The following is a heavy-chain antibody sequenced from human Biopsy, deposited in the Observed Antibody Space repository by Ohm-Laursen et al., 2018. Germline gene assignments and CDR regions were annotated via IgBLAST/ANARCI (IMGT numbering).Heavy chain of an antibody. V-gene: IGHV3-9*01. CDR1: GFTFDDYA. J-gene: IGHJ2*01. CDR2: ISWNSGSI. D-gene: IGHD3-10*01. CDR3: ANSGGSGSYSHL. Sequence: SLRLSCAASGFTFDDYAMHWVRHVPGTRLAWVSGISWNSGSIGYADSVKGRFTISRDNAKNSLYLQMNSLRVEDTAFYYCANSGGSGSYSHLWGRGTLVTVSS.